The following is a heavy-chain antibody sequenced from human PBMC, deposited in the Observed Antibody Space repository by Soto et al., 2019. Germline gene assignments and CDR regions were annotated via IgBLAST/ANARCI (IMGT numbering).Heavy chain of an antibody. CDR3: ARWIRTLNYDY. CDR1: GFTFSTYG. D-gene: IGHD2-2*03. V-gene: IGHV3-33*01. J-gene: IGHJ4*02. Sequence: QVQLMESGGGVVQPGTSLRLSCAASGFTFSTYGMHWVRQAPGKGLEWVASIDHDGSNKHYADTVKGRFIVSRDNSKNTLFLQVDSLRVGDTAVYFCARWIRTLNYDYWGQGTLLIVSS. CDR2: IDHDGSNK.